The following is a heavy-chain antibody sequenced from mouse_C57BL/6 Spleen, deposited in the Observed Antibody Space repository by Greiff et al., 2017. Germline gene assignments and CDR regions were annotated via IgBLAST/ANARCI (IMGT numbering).Heavy chain of an antibody. CDR1: GYTFTSYW. CDR3: ARGGAYYSFAY. Sequence: QVQLQQPGAELVMPGASVKLSCKASGYTFTSYWMHWVKQRPGQGLEWIGEIDPSDSYTNYNQQFKGKSTLTVDKSSSTAYMQLSSLTSEDSAVYYCARGGAYYSFAYWGQGTLVTVSA. V-gene: IGHV1-69*01. J-gene: IGHJ3*01. D-gene: IGHD1-1*01. CDR2: IDPSDSYT.